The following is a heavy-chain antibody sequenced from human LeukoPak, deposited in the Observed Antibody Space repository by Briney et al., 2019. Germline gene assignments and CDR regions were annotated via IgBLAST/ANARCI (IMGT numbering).Heavy chain of an antibody. CDR1: GYTFTGYY. Sequence: GASVKVSCKASGYTFTGYYMHWVRQAPGQGLEWMGWINPNSGGTNYAQKFQGRVTMTRDTSISTAYMELSRLRSDDTAVYYCARDWAVAGTSQGENPGYYYYMDVWGKGTTVTISS. J-gene: IGHJ6*03. CDR3: ARDWAVAGTSQGENPGYYYYMDV. V-gene: IGHV1-2*02. D-gene: IGHD6-19*01. CDR2: INPNSGGT.